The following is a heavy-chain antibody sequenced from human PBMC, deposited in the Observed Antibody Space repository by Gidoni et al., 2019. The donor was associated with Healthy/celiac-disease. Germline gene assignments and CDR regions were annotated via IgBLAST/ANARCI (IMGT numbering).Heavy chain of an antibody. V-gene: IGHV4-39*01. D-gene: IGHD6-19*01. CDR1: GCSISSSSYY. Sequence: QLQLQESGPGLVKPSETLSLTCTVSGCSISSSSYYWGWIRQPPGKGLEWIGSIYYSGSTYYNPSLKSRVTIFVDTSKNQFSLKLSSVTAADTAVYYCARQSSLSFRAFDIWGQGTMVTVSS. CDR2: IYYSGST. CDR3: ARQSSLSFRAFDI. J-gene: IGHJ3*02.